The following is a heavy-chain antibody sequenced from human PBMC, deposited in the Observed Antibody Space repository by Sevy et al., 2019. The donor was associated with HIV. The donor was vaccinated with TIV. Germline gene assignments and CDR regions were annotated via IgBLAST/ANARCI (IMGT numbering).Heavy chain of an antibody. V-gene: IGHV3-30*18. D-gene: IGHD6-19*01. CDR1: GFTFSSDG. CDR2: ISYDGSNK. Sequence: GGSLRLSCAASGFTFSSDGMHWVHQAPGKGLEWVAVISYDGSNKYYADSVKGRFTISRDNSKNTLYLQMNSLRAEDTAVYYCAKSALSSGWSPGLDYWGQGTLVTVSS. J-gene: IGHJ4*02. CDR3: AKSALSSGWSPGLDY.